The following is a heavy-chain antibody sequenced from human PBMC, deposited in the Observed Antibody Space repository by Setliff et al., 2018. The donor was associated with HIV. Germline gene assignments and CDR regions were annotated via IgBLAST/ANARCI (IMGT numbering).Heavy chain of an antibody. J-gene: IGHJ4*02. CDR1: GGSINSTSYY. CDR3: ARGAELLWFGELHNIPYFDY. Sequence: SETLSLTCTVSGGSINSTSYYWGRIRQPPGNGLEWIGSIYHTGSTYYKPSLKSRVTISVDTSKNQFSLRLSSVAAGDTAVYYCARGAELLWFGELHNIPYFDYWGQGTLVTVSS. CDR2: IYHTGST. D-gene: IGHD3-10*01. V-gene: IGHV4-39*01.